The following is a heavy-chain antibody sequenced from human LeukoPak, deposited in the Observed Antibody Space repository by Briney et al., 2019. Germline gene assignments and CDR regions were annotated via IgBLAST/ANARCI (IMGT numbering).Heavy chain of an antibody. CDR3: ARMTTFAPDDY. CDR1: GGSISSYY. V-gene: IGHV4-59*12. CDR2: IYYSGST. Sequence: PSETLSLTCTVSGGSISSYYWSWIRQPPGKGLEWIGYIYYSGSTNYNPSLKSRVTISVDTSKNQFSLKLSSVTAADTAVYYCARMTTFAPDDYWGQGTLVTVSS. J-gene: IGHJ4*02. D-gene: IGHD4-11*01.